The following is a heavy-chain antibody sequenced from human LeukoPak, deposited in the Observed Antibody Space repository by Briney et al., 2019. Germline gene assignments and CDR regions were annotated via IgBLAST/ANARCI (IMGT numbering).Heavy chain of an antibody. CDR3: ARLRWELLDYYDYGMDV. J-gene: IGHJ6*02. D-gene: IGHD1-26*01. Sequence: SETLSLTCTVSGGSISSYYWSWIRQPPGKGLEWIGYIYCSGSTNYNPSLKSRVTISVDTSKNQFSLKLSSVTAADTAVYYCARLRWELLDYYDYGMDVWGQGTTVTVSS. V-gene: IGHV4-59*01. CDR1: GGSISSYY. CDR2: IYCSGST.